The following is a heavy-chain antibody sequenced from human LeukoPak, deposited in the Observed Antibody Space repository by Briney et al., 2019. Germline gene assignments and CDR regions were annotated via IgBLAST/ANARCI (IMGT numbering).Heavy chain of an antibody. D-gene: IGHD3-16*01. V-gene: IGHV3-48*01. CDR3: ARDQGGLGY. J-gene: IGHJ4*02. CDR2: ISSFSGTI. CDR1: GITFRSYS. Sequence: GGSLRLSCVASGITFRSYSMNWVRQAPGKGLEWVSYISSFSGTINYADSVKGRFTISRDNAKNSLYLQMNSLRAEDTAVYFCARDQGGLGYWGQGTLVTVSS.